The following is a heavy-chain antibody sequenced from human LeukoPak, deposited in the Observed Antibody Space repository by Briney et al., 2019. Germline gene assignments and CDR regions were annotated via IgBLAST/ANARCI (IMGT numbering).Heavy chain of an antibody. CDR2: IYYSGST. J-gene: IGHJ4*02. V-gene: IGHV4-59*01. CDR3: ARDSSGWYYFDY. D-gene: IGHD6-19*01. Sequence: SETLSLTCAVSGGSISSSNWWSWIRQLSGKGLEWIGYIYYSGSTNYNPSLKSRVTISVDTSKNQFSLKLSSVTAADMAVYYCARDSSGWYYFDYWGQGTLVTVSS. CDR1: GGSISSSNW.